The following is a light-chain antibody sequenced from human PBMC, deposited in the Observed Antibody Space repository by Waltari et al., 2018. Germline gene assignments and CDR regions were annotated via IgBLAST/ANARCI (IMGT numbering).Light chain of an antibody. V-gene: IGLV2-23*01. CDR2: EGT. Sequence: QSALTQPASVSGSPGQSITISRTGTSSDVGSYNLVSWYQHYPGKAPKLMIYEGTKRPSGVSNRFSGSKSGNTASLTISGLQAEDEADYHCCSYAHSSRVVFGGGTKVTVL. J-gene: IGLJ2*01. CDR3: CSYAHSSRVV. CDR1: SSDVGSYNL.